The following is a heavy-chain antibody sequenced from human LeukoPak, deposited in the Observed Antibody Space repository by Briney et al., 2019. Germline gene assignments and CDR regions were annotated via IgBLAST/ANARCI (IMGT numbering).Heavy chain of an antibody. J-gene: IGHJ6*02. CDR2: IWSDGSSD. CDR3: ARGQSPSFYDMDV. D-gene: IGHD3-16*02. Sequence: GGSLRLSCVASGFISSNYGMHWVRQAPGMGLEWVAVIWSDGSSDRYAASVRGRFTISRDNSWNTLYLQMSGLRADDTAVYYCARGQSPSFYDMDVWGQGTTV. CDR1: GFISSNYG. V-gene: IGHV3-33*01.